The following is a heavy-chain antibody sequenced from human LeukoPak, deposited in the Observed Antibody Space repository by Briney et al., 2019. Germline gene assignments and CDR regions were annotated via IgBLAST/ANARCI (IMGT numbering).Heavy chain of an antibody. V-gene: IGHV3-15*01. CDR2: IKRKSDGGTI. J-gene: IGHJ4*02. CDR1: GFIFSDAW. D-gene: IGHD6-19*01. Sequence: GGSLRLSCAASGFIFSDAWMSCVRHAPGKGLEWVGRIKRKSDGGTIDYAAPVKGRFSISRDDSKNTLYLQMNSLKTEDTAIYYCTTLIAVPGVDYWGQGTLVTVSS. CDR3: TTLIAVPGVDY.